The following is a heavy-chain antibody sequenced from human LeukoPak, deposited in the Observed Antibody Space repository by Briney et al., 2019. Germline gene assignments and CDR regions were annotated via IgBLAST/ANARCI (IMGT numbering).Heavy chain of an antibody. V-gene: IGHV4-38-2*02. J-gene: IGHJ4*02. D-gene: IGHD3-22*01. CDR2: IYHSGSI. Sequence: SETLSLTCTVSGYSISSGYYWGWIRQPPGKGLEWIGSIYHSGSIYYNPSLKSRVTISVDTSKNQFSLKLSSVTAADTAVYYCARDYDSSGYSSYWGQGTLVTVSS. CDR1: GYSISSGYY. CDR3: ARDYDSSGYSSY.